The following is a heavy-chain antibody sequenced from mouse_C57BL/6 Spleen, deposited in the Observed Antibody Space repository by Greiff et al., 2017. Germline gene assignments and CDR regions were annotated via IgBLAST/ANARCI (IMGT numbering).Heavy chain of an antibody. J-gene: IGHJ3*01. Sequence: QVQLKQPGAELVRPGSSVKLSCKASGYTFTSYWMDWVKQRPGQGLEWIGNIYPSDSETHYNQKFKDKATLTVDKSSSTAYMQLSSLTSEDSAVYYCASFPGTPFAYWGQGTLVTVSA. V-gene: IGHV1-61*01. CDR3: ASFPGTPFAY. CDR1: GYTFTSYW. CDR2: IYPSDSET. D-gene: IGHD4-1*01.